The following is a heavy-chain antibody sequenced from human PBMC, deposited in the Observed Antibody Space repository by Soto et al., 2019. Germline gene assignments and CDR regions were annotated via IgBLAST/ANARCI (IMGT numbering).Heavy chain of an antibody. CDR1: GFTFSRYW. Sequence: GGSLRLSCAASGFTFSRYWMTWVRQVPGKGLEWVANINPEGNAKTYVDPVKGRFFVSRDNTRNSLDLQMTSLRVEDSAIYFCAAWDISNIWGQGILVTVSS. CDR3: AAWDISNI. CDR2: INPEGNAK. V-gene: IGHV3-7*01. D-gene: IGHD2-15*01. J-gene: IGHJ4*02.